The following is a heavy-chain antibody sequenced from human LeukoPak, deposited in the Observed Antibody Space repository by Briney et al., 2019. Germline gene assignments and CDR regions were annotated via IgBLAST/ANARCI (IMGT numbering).Heavy chain of an antibody. Sequence: TGGSLRLSCAASGFTFSSYAMSWVRQAPGKGLEWVSAISGSGGSTYYADSVKGRFTISRDNSKNTLYLQMNSLRAEDTAVYYCAKARTPWDPLRITGTTGVFDYWGQGTLVTVSS. D-gene: IGHD1-7*01. V-gene: IGHV3-23*01. CDR2: ISGSGGST. CDR3: AKARTPWDPLRITGTTGVFDY. J-gene: IGHJ4*02. CDR1: GFTFSSYA.